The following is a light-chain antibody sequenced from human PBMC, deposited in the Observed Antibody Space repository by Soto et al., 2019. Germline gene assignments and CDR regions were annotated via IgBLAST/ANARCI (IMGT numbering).Light chain of an antibody. Sequence: GDRVTITCRASQSISSWLAWYQQKPGKAPKLLIYDASSLESGVPSRFSGSGSGTDFTLTISSLQPEDFATYYCQQLNNYPRTFGQGTKVDIK. J-gene: IGKJ1*01. V-gene: IGKV1-5*01. CDR2: DAS. CDR1: QSISSW. CDR3: QQLNNYPRT.